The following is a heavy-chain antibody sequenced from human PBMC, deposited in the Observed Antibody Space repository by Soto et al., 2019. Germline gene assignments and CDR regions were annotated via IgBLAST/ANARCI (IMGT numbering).Heavy chain of an antibody. V-gene: IGHV3-23*01. D-gene: IGHD3-3*01. CDR3: ATLRFLEWLFLDYYYGMDV. CDR1: GFTFSSYA. J-gene: IGHJ6*02. Sequence: EVQLLESGGGLVQPGGSLRLSCAASGFTFSSYAMSWVRQAPGKGLEWVSAISGSGGSTYYADSVKGWFTISRDNSKNTLYLQMTSLRAEDTAVYYCATLRFLEWLFLDYYYGMDVWGQGTTVTVSS. CDR2: ISGSGGST.